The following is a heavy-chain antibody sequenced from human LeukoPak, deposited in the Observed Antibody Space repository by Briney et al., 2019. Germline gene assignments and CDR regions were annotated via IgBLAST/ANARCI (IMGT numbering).Heavy chain of an antibody. D-gene: IGHD3-16*02. Sequence: SETLSLTCTVSGGSISSYYWSWIRQPPGKGLEWIGEINHSGSTNYNPSLKSRVTISVDTSKNQFSLKLSSVTAADTAVYYCAGGAVYVWGSYRPFNWFDPWGQGTLVTVSS. CDR3: AGGAVYVWGSYRPFNWFDP. CDR1: GGSISSYY. CDR2: INHSGST. J-gene: IGHJ5*02. V-gene: IGHV4-34*01.